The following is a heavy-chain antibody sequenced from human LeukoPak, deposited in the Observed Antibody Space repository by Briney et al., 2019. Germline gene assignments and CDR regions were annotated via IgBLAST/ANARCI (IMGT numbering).Heavy chain of an antibody. D-gene: IGHD2-2*02. CDR3: ARDGGYRRFDF. J-gene: IGHJ4*02. V-gene: IGHV3-23*01. Sequence: SGGSLRLSCAASGFIFSSFAMSWVRQAPGKGLQWVSVISTTSLNAYYADSVKGRFTISRDNSKNTLYLQMSSLRVDDTAVYYCARDGGYRRFDFWGQGTLVTVSS. CDR2: ISTTSLNA. CDR1: GFIFSSFA.